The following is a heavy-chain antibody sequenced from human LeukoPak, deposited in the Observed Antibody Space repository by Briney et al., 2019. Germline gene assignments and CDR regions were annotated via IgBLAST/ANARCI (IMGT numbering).Heavy chain of an antibody. CDR2: ISGSGGST. Sequence: GESLRLSCAASGFTFSSYAMSWVRQAPGKGLEWVSAISGSGGSTYYADSVKGRFTISRDNSKNTLYLQMNSLRAEDTAVYYCAKLGNTQYYYDSSGYPYYFDYWGQGTLVTVSS. V-gene: IGHV3-23*01. CDR3: AKLGNTQYYYDSSGYPYYFDY. CDR1: GFTFSSYA. J-gene: IGHJ4*02. D-gene: IGHD3-22*01.